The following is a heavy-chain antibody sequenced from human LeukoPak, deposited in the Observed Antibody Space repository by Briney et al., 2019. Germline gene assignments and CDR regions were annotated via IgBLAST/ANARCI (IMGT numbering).Heavy chain of an antibody. CDR3: ARHGKGVTYFYTFDI. D-gene: IGHD2/OR15-2a*01. J-gene: IGHJ3*02. CDR1: GGSLTNYY. V-gene: IGHV4-59*08. CDR2: VYASGAT. Sequence: SETLSLPCPVSGGSLTNYYRSWVRQPPGEGLELSGYVYASGATNSNPSLKSRVTISVDTSKNQFSLKLSSVTAADTAVYYCARHGKGVTYFYTFDIWGQGTVVAVSS.